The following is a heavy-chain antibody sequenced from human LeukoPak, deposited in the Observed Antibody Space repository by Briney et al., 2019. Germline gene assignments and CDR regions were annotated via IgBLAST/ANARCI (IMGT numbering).Heavy chain of an antibody. Sequence: SETLSLTCTVSGSSINSYYWSWIRQPRGKGLEWIGYIYYSGSTNYNPSLKSRVTISVDTSKNQFSLKLSSVTAADTAVYYCARPYSSGWRGGFGYWGQGTLVTVSA. CDR2: IYYSGST. CDR3: ARPYSSGWRGGFGY. CDR1: GSSINSYY. D-gene: IGHD6-19*01. J-gene: IGHJ4*02. V-gene: IGHV4-59*08.